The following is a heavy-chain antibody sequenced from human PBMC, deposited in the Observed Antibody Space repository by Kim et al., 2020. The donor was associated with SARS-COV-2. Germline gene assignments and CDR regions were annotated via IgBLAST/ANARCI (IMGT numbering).Heavy chain of an antibody. CDR1: GYTFTGYY. CDR2: INPNSGGT. D-gene: IGHD2-2*01. J-gene: IGHJ6*02. Sequence: ASVKVSCKASGYTFTGYYMHWVRQAPGQGLEWMGWINPNSGGTNYAQKFHGRVTMTRDTSISTAYMELSRLRSDDTAVYYCARGFLVYCSSTSCYYYYGMDVWGQGTTVTVSS. V-gene: IGHV1-2*02. CDR3: ARGFLVYCSSTSCYYYYGMDV.